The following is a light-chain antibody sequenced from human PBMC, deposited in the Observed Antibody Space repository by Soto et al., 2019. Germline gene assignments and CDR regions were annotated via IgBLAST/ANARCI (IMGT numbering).Light chain of an antibody. J-gene: IGLJ2*01. CDR1: SSDVGGYNY. Sequence: QSALSQPPSASGSPGQSVTISCTGTSSDVGGYNYVSWYQQHPGKAPKLMIYEVSKRPSGVPDRFSGSKSGNTASLTVSGLQPEDDSTYYCSSYAGSNNVVFGGGTKVTVL. CDR2: EVS. V-gene: IGLV2-8*01. CDR3: SSYAGSNNVV.